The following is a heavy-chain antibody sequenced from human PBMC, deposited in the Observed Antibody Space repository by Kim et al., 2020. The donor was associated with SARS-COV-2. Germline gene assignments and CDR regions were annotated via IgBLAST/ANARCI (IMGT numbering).Heavy chain of an antibody. V-gene: IGHV3-23*01. D-gene: IGHD3-10*01. CDR2: ISGSGGST. CDR1: GFTFSSYA. CDR3: AKDGLEGYYYGSGRLVHFDY. Sequence: GGSLRLSCAASGFTFSSYAMSWVRQAPGKGLEWVSAISGSGGSTYYADSVKGRFTISRDNSKNTLYLQMNSLRAEDTAVYYCAKDGLEGYYYGSGRLVHFDYWGQGTLVTVSS. J-gene: IGHJ4*02.